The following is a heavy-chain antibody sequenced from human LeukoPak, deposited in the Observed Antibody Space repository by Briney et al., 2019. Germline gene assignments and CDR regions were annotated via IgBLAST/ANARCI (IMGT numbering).Heavy chain of an antibody. V-gene: IGHV4-59*01. CDR2: MHYRGST. CDR3: ARPLGGDLDAFDI. CDR1: GGSISNYY. Sequence: SETLSLTCTVYGGSISNYYWSWIRQPPGKRLEWIGYMHYRGSTNYNPSLTSRVTISVDTPKNQLFLKLTSVTAADTAMYFCARPLGGDLDAFDIWGQGTMVTVSS. D-gene: IGHD3-16*01. J-gene: IGHJ3*02.